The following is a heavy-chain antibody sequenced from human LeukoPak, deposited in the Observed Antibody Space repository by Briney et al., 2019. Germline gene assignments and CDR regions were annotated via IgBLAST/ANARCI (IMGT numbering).Heavy chain of an antibody. Sequence: RSSETLSLTCAVYGGSFSGYYWSWIRQPPGKGLEWIGEINHSGSTNYNPSLKSRVTISVDTSKNQFSLKLSSVTAADTAVYYCARRGYRRKVVPAAMYWFDPWGQGTLVTVSS. J-gene: IGHJ5*02. CDR1: GGSFSGYY. V-gene: IGHV4-34*01. CDR2: INHSGST. CDR3: ARRGYRRKVVPAAMYWFDP. D-gene: IGHD2-2*01.